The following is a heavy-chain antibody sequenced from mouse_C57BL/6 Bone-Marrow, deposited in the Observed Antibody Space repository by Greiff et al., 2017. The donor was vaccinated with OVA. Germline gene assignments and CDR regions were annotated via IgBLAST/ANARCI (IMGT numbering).Heavy chain of an antibody. D-gene: IGHD2-4*01. J-gene: IGHJ1*03. CDR1: GYTFTDYE. V-gene: IGHV1-15*01. CDR3: TRVKIYDYDNCYFDV. CDR2: IDPETGGT. Sequence: VQLVESGAELVRPGASVTLSCKASGYTFTDYEMHWVKQTPVHGLEWIGAIDPETGGTAYNQKFQGKAILTADKSSSTAYMELRSLPSEDSAVYYCTRVKIYDYDNCYFDVWGTGTTVTVSS.